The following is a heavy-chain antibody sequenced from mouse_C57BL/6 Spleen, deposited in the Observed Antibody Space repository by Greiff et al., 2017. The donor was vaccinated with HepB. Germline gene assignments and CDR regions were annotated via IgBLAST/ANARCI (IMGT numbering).Heavy chain of an antibody. CDR3: ARGELRLGFAY. D-gene: IGHD3-2*02. Sequence: DVMLVESGGGLVKPGGSLKLSCAASGFTFSSYAMSWVRQTPEKRLEWVATISDGGSYTYYPDNVKGRFTISRDNAKNNLYLQMSHLKSEDTAMYYCARGELRLGFAYWGQGTLVTVSA. CDR1: GFTFSSYA. CDR2: ISDGGSYT. V-gene: IGHV5-4*03. J-gene: IGHJ3*01.